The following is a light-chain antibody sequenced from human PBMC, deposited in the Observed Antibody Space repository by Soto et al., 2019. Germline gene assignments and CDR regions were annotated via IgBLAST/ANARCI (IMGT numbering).Light chain of an antibody. CDR3: QQYNSYPYT. CDR1: QSISSW. J-gene: IGKJ2*01. V-gene: IGKV1-5*03. CDR2: KAS. Sequence: DIQMTQSPSTLSASVGDRVTITCRASQSISSWLAWYQQKPGKAPKLLIYKASSLESGVPSRFSGSGSGTEFTLNSSSLQPDDFATYCCQQYNSYPYTFGPGTKLDIK.